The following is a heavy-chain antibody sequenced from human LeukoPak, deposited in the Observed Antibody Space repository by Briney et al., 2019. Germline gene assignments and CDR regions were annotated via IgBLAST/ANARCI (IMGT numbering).Heavy chain of an antibody. CDR3: ARTVYCSSANCYPLDP. CDR1: HGSISSYY. J-gene: IGHJ5*02. D-gene: IGHD2-2*01. Sequence: SETLSLTCSVSHGSISSYYWNWIRQSPGKGLEWIGYVYFNGDTKYSPSLKSRVTVSVDTPNNKFSLRLNSVTAADSAVYYCARTVYCSSANCYPLDPWGQGTLVTVSS. CDR2: VYFNGDT. V-gene: IGHV4-59*01.